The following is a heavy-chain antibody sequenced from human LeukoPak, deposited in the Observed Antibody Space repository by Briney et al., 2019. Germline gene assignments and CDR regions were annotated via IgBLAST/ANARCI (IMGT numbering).Heavy chain of an antibody. J-gene: IGHJ6*02. CDR3: ARDRLYLMVYAIEGDGMDV. Sequence: GGSLRLSCAASGFTFSSYEMNWVRQAPGKGLEWVSHISSSGSTIYYADSVKGRFTISRDNAKNSLYLQMNSLRAEDTAVYYCARDRLYLMVYAIEGDGMDVWGQGTTVTVSS. CDR2: ISSSGSTI. V-gene: IGHV3-48*03. D-gene: IGHD2-8*01. CDR1: GFTFSSYE.